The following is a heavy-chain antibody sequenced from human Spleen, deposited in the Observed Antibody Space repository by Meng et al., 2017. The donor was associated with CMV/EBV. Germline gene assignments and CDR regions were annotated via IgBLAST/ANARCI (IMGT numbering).Heavy chain of an antibody. CDR2: INSVGSRT. Sequence: GESLKISCAASRFTFSAYWMHWVRQAPGKGLVWVSRINSVGSRTTYADSVKGRCTISRDNAKNTLFLQMNDLRTDDTAVYYCARVVEYSGSSAKDYWGQGTLVTVSS. D-gene: IGHD5-12*01. V-gene: IGHV3-74*01. CDR3: ARVVEYSGSSAKDY. J-gene: IGHJ4*02. CDR1: RFTFSAYW.